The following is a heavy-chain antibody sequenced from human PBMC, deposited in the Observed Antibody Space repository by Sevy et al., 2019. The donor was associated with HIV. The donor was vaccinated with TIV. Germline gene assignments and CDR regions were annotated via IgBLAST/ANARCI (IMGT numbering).Heavy chain of an antibody. CDR1: GFTFDDYA. V-gene: IGHV3-9*01. Sequence: GGSLRLSCAASGFTFDDYAMHWVRQAPGKGLEWVSGISWNSGSIGYGDSVKGRFTISRDNAKNSLYLQMNSLRAEDTALYYCAKDYSSGDPLNYYGMDVWGQGTTVTVSS. CDR2: ISWNSGSI. D-gene: IGHD6-19*01. J-gene: IGHJ6*02. CDR3: AKDYSSGDPLNYYGMDV.